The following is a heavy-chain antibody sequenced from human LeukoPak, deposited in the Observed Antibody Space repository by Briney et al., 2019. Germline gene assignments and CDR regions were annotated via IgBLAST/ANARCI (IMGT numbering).Heavy chain of an antibody. CDR3: ARKGTSVATDWFDP. CDR1: GGSFSGFY. D-gene: IGHD1-1*01. CDR2: ISHSGST. J-gene: IGHJ5*02. V-gene: IGHV4-34*01. Sequence: SETLSLTCAVYGGSFSGFYWSWIRQPPGKGLEWIGEISHSGSTNYNPSLKSRVTISVDTSKNQLSLKVTSVTAADTAVYYCARKGTSVATDWFDPWGQGTLVTVSS.